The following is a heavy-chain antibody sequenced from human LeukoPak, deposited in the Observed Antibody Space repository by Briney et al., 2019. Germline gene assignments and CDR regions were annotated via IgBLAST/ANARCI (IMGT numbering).Heavy chain of an antibody. J-gene: IGHJ6*04. CDR1: GFTFSSYA. CDR3: ARAGPHYYYGMDV. CDR2: IKYDGSNK. V-gene: IGHV3-30*09. Sequence: GRSLRLAWAAAGFTFSSYAMHCVRQAPSDGLEWVAVIKYDGSNKYYADSVKGRFAISRDNSKNTLYLQMNSLRAEDTAVYYCARAGPHYYYGMDVWGKGTTVTVSS.